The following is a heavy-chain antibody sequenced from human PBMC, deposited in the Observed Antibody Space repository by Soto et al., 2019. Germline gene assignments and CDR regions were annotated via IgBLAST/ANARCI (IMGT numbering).Heavy chain of an antibody. Sequence: GESLKISCKGSGNSFPNYWIAWVRQMPGKGLEWTGLIYPYDSDTRYSPSFQGQVTFSADKSISTAYLQWSSLKASDSAMYYCARVYCGGDCPFDYWGQGTLVTVSS. D-gene: IGHD2-21*02. V-gene: IGHV5-51*01. CDR3: ARVYCGGDCPFDY. CDR1: GNSFPNYW. J-gene: IGHJ4*02. CDR2: IYPYDSDT.